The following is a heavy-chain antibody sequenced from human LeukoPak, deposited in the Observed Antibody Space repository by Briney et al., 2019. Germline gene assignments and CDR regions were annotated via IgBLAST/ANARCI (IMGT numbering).Heavy chain of an antibody. CDR1: GFTFSSYA. CDR3: ARYVLLWFGELTPYYYYMDV. D-gene: IGHD3-10*01. V-gene: IGHV3-23*01. Sequence: GGSLRLSCAASGFTFSSYAMSWVRQAPGKGLEWVSAISGSGGSTYYADSVKGRFTISRDNSKNTLYLQMNSLRAEDTAVYYCARYVLLWFGELTPYYYYMDVWGKGTTVTISS. J-gene: IGHJ6*03. CDR2: ISGSGGST.